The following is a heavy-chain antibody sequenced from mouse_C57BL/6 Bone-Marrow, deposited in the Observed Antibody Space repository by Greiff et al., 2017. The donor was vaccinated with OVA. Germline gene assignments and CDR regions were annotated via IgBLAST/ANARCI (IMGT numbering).Heavy chain of an antibody. CDR2: INPNNGGT. Sequence: VQLQQSGPELVKPGASVKIPCKASGYTFTDYNMDWVKQSHGKSLEWIGDINPNNGGTIYNQKFKGKATLTVDKSSSTAYMELRSLTSEDTAVYYCARVYGSSFSYWYFDVWGTGTTVTVSS. CDR3: ARVYGSSFSYWYFDV. J-gene: IGHJ1*03. V-gene: IGHV1-18*01. D-gene: IGHD1-1*01. CDR1: GYTFTDYN.